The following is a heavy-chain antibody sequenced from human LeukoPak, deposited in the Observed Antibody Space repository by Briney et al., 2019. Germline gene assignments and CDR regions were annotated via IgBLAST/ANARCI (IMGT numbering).Heavy chain of an antibody. CDR2: ISGSGGST. D-gene: IGHD2-21*01. V-gene: IGHV3-23*01. J-gene: IGHJ4*02. CDR1: GFTFGSYA. Sequence: HPGGSLRLSCAAPGFTFGSYAMSWVRQAPGKGLEWVSAISGSGGSTYYADSVKGRFTISRDNSKNTLYLQMNSLRAEDTAVYYCAKDEGGNCFDYWGQGTLVTVSS. CDR3: AKDEGGNCFDY.